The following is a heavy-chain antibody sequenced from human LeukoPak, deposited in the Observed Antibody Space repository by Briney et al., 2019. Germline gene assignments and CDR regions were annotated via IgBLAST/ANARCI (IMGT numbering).Heavy chain of an antibody. D-gene: IGHD2-15*01. J-gene: IGHJ4*02. V-gene: IGHV3-23*01. Sequence: QRGASLRLSCAASGFTFSTYAMSCVRQAPGKGLECVSVICGSGDTTYYTDSVKGRFTISRDNSKNTLYLQMNSLRAEDTAIYYCAKGNGVSCYSFFDYWGQGALVTVSS. CDR2: ICGSGDTT. CDR1: GFTFSTYA. CDR3: AKGNGVSCYSFFDY.